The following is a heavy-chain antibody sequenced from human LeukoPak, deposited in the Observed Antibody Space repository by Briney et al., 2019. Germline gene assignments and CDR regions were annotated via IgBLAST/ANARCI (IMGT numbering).Heavy chain of an antibody. CDR3: ASRRLGYPPPCPDY. CDR2: IYTSGST. Sequence: SETLSLTCTVSGGSISSYYWSWIRQPAGKGLEWIGRIYTSGSTNYNPSLKSRVTMSVDTSKNQFSLKLSSVTAADTAVYYCASRRLGYPPPCPDYWGQGTLVTVSS. J-gene: IGHJ4*02. CDR1: GGSISSYY. D-gene: IGHD5-12*01. V-gene: IGHV4-4*07.